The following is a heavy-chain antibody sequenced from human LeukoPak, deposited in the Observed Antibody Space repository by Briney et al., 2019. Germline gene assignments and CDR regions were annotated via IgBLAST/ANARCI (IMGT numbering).Heavy chain of an antibody. D-gene: IGHD6-19*01. Sequence: SETLSLTCTVSGGSISSSSYYWGWIRQPPGKGPEWIGSIYYSGSTYYNPSLKSRVTISVDTSKNQFSLKLSSVTAADTAVYYCARLLSAVADFDYWGQGTLVTVSS. V-gene: IGHV4-39*01. CDR1: GGSISSSSYY. CDR3: ARLLSAVADFDY. CDR2: IYYSGST. J-gene: IGHJ4*02.